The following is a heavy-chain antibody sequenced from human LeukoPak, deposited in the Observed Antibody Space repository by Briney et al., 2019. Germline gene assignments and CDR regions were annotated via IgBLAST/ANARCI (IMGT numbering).Heavy chain of an antibody. Sequence: GGSLRLSCAASGFTFDDYSMHWVRQAPGKGLEWVSGISWNSGGAGYADSVKGRFTIPRDNAKNSLYLQMNSLRTEDTALYYCAKDRTYSGYDALDYWGQGTLVTVSS. J-gene: IGHJ4*02. CDR2: ISWNSGGA. V-gene: IGHV3-9*01. CDR3: AKDRTYSGYDALDY. CDR1: GFTFDDYS. D-gene: IGHD5-12*01.